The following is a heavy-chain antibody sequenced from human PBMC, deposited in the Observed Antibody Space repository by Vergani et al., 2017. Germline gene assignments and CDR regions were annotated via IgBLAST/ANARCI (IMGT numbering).Heavy chain of an antibody. J-gene: IGHJ6*02. CDR3: ARIHGSGSYYKDYYYGMDV. V-gene: IGHV4-34*10. CDR2: INHSGST. Sequence: QVQLQESGPGLVKPSETLSLTCTVSGGSFSAYHWNWIRQPPGKGLEWIGGINHSGSTNYNPSLKSRVTLSVDTSKNQFSLKLSSVTAADTAVYYCARIHGSGSYYKDYYYGMDVWGQGTTVTVSS. D-gene: IGHD3-10*01. CDR1: GGSFSAYH.